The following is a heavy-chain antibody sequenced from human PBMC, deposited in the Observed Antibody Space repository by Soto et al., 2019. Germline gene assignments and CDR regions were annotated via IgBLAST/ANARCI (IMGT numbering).Heavy chain of an antibody. V-gene: IGHV4-30-4*01. D-gene: IGHD3-9*01. J-gene: IGHJ5*02. CDR1: GGSISSGDYY. Sequence: SETLSLTCTVSGGSISSGDYYWSWIRQPPGKGLEWIGYIYYSGSTYYNPSLKSRVTISVDTSKNQFSLKLSSVTAADTAVYYCARGTRYYDILTGPGWFDLWGQGTLVTVSS. CDR3: ARGTRYYDILTGPGWFDL. CDR2: IYYSGST.